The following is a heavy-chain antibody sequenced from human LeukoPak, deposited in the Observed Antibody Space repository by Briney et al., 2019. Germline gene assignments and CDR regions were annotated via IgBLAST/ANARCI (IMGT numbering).Heavy chain of an antibody. CDR2: ISGSGGST. J-gene: IGHJ4*02. V-gene: IGHV3-23*01. CDR1: GFTFSSYA. D-gene: IGHD4-23*01. Sequence: GGSLRLSCAASGFTFSSYAMSWVRQAPGKGLEWVSAISGSGGSTYYADSVKGRFTTSRDNSKNTLYLQMNSLRAEDTAVYYCAKDSCPLDYGGNSLDYWGQGTLVTVSS. CDR3: AKDSCPLDYGGNSLDY.